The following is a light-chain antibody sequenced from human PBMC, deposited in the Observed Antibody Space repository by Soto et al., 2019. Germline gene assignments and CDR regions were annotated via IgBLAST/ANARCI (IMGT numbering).Light chain of an antibody. CDR1: QIISCY. Sequence: IQMTQTPSSLSAYLGDRETITSRASQIISCYLNWYQQKPVKAPKLLIYAASSLQSGVPSRFSGSGSGTDFTLTISILQPVDFATYYYQQSYSTRSYTFGQGTKVDIK. CDR2: AAS. J-gene: IGKJ2*01. V-gene: IGKV1-39*01. CDR3: QQSYSTRSYT.